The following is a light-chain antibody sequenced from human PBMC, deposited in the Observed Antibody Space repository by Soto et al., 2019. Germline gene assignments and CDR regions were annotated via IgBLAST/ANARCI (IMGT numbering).Light chain of an antibody. Sequence: ETVMTQSPASLSVSPGETATLSCRASQSVNSKLAWYQQKPGQAPRLLIYSASTRATGFPARFSGRGSGTEFTLTITSVQPEDSAVYYCQQYNNWPPITFGQGTRLEIK. V-gene: IGKV3-15*01. CDR2: SAS. J-gene: IGKJ5*01. CDR1: QSVNSK. CDR3: QQYNNWPPIT.